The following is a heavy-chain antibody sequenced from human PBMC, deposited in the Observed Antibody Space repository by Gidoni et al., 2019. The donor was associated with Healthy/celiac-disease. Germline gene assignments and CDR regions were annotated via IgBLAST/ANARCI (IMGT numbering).Heavy chain of an antibody. V-gene: IGHV3-33*01. D-gene: IGHD6-19*01. CDR1: GFTFSSYG. J-gene: IGHJ4*02. Sequence: QVPLVESGGGVVQPGRSLRRSCAASGFTFSSYGMHWVRQAPGKGLEWVAVIWYDGSNKYYADSVKGRFTISRDNSKNTLYLQMNSLRAEDTAVYYCASSSIAVAGTAQADYFDYWGQGTLVTVSS. CDR3: ASSSIAVAGTAQADYFDY. CDR2: IWYDGSNK.